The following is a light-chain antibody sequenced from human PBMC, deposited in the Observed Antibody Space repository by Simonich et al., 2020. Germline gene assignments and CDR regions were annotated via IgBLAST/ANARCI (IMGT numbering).Light chain of an antibody. CDR1: QSISSY. Sequence: DIQMTQSPSSLSASVGDRVTITCRASQSISSYLNWYQQKPGKAPMLLIYAASSLQSGVPSRCRGRGSGTDFTLTISSLQPEDFATYYCQQSYSTPYTFGQGTKLEIK. CDR2: AAS. CDR3: QQSYSTPYT. J-gene: IGKJ2*01. V-gene: IGKV1-39*01.